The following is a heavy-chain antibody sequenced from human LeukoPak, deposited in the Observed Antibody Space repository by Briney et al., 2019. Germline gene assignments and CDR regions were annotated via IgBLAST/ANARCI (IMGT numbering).Heavy chain of an antibody. CDR1: GGTFSSYA. D-gene: IGHD5-24*01. V-gene: IGHV1-69*05. J-gene: IGHJ6*03. CDR2: IIPIFGTA. CDR3: ASGLSPPTSGWRHYYYYMDV. Sequence: SVKVSCKASGGTFSSYAISWVRQAPGQGLEWIGRIIPIFGTANYAQKFQGRVTITTDESTSTAYMELSSLRSEDTAVYYCASGLSPPTSGWRHYYYYMDVWGKGTTATVSS.